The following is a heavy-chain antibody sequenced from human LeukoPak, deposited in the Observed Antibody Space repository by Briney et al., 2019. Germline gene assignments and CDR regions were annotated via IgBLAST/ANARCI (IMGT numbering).Heavy chain of an antibody. V-gene: IGHV1-2*02. J-gene: IGHJ6*02. CDR2: INPNSGGT. D-gene: IGHD3-10*01. Sequence: ASVRVSCKASGYTFTGYYMHWVRQAPGQGLEWMGWINPNSGGTNYAQKFQGRVTMTRDTSISTAYMELSRLRSDDTAVYYCARVGLYYYGMDVWGQGTTVTVSS. CDR1: GYTFTGYY. CDR3: ARVGLYYYGMDV.